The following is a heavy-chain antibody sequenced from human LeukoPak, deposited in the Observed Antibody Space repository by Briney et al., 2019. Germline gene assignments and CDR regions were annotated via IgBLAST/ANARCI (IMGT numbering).Heavy chain of an antibody. CDR3: ATLSGPSPTGLDY. J-gene: IGHJ4*02. CDR2: ISSSSSYI. D-gene: IGHD3-10*01. Sequence: GGSLRLSCAASGFTFSSYSMNWVRQAPGKGLEWVSYISSSSSYIYYADSVKGRFTISRDNAKNSLYLQMTSLRAEDKDVYYCATLSGPSPTGLDYWGQGTLVTVSS. V-gene: IGHV3-21*01. CDR1: GFTFSSYS.